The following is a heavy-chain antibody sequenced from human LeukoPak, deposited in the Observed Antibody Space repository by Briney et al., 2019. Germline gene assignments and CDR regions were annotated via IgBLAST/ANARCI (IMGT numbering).Heavy chain of an antibody. J-gene: IGHJ4*02. CDR3: AKDSRYYYVDY. CDR2: IRYDGSKE. V-gene: IGHV3-30*02. D-gene: IGHD1-14*01. Sequence: GGFLRLSCAASGFTFSSYGMHWVRQAPGKGLEWVAFIRYDGSKEYYADSVKGRFTISRDNSKNTLYLQMNSLKTEDTAVYYCAKDSRYYYVDYWGQGTLVTVSS. CDR1: GFTFSSYG.